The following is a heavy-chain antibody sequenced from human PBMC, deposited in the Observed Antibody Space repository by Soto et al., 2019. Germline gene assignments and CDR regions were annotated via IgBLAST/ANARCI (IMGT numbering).Heavy chain of an antibody. CDR1: GYTLTELS. D-gene: IGHD3-3*01. J-gene: IGHJ4*02. CDR3: ARGSAYYDFWSGYYPFDY. Sequence: GASVKVSCKVSGYTLTELSMHWVRQAPGKGLEWMGGFDPEDGETIYAQKFQGRVTMTKDTSTDTAYMELSSLRSEDTAVYYCARGSAYYDFWSGYYPFDYWGQGTLVTVSS. V-gene: IGHV1-24*01. CDR2: FDPEDGET.